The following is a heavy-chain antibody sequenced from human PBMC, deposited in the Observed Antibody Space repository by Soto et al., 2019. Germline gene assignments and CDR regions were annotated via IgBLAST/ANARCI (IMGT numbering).Heavy chain of an antibody. V-gene: IGHV4-59*01. CDR3: ATGRVYFGSEY. CDR1: GGSITSYY. D-gene: IGHD3-10*01. J-gene: IGHJ4*02. Sequence: QVQLQESGPGLVKPLETLSLTCTVPGGSITSYYWSWVRPPPGKGLEWIGYIYYNGNINYNPSLKSRLTLSLDTSKNQFSLRLGSGTGADTAVYYRATGRVYFGSEYWGQGTLVTVSS. CDR2: IYYNGNI.